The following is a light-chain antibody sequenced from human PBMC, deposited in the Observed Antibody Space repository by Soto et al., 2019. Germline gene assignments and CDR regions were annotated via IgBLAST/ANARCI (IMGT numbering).Light chain of an antibody. CDR2: GAS. CDR1: QSVSSNY. CDR3: QQRSGT. J-gene: IGKJ3*01. Sequence: EIVLTQSPGTLSLSPGERATLSCRASQSVSSNYLAWYQQKPGQAPRLLIYGASRGAAGIPDRFSGSGSGTDFTLTISRLEPEDFAVYFCQQRSGTFGPGTKVDIK. V-gene: IGKV3D-20*02.